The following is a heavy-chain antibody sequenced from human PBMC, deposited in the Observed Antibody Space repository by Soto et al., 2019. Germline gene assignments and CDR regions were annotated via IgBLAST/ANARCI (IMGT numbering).Heavy chain of an antibody. CDR1: GGTFSSYA. V-gene: IGHV1-69*01. J-gene: IGHJ6*02. CDR2: IIPIFGTA. CDR3: ASREVEGLGYYYYGMDV. Sequence: QVQLVQSGAEVKKPGSSVKVSCKASGGTFSSYAISWVRQAPGQGLEWMGGIIPIFGTANYAQKFQGRVTITADESTSTAYMELSSLRSEDTAVYYCASREVEGLGYYYYGMDVWGQGTTVTVSS.